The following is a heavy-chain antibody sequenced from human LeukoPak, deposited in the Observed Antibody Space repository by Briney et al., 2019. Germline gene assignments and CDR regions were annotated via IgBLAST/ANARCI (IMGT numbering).Heavy chain of an antibody. J-gene: IGHJ4*02. Sequence: GGSLRLSCAASGFDVGRNYMTWVRQAPGKGLEWVSFIYSGGATYYADSVRGRFTISRDSSKNTLYLQMNSLRAEDTAVYYCAKVDSVRYSSGWYGIAYDYWGQGTLVTVSS. CDR2: IYSGGAT. CDR3: AKVDSVRYSSGWYGIAYDY. D-gene: IGHD6-19*01. V-gene: IGHV3-53*01. CDR1: GFDVGRNY.